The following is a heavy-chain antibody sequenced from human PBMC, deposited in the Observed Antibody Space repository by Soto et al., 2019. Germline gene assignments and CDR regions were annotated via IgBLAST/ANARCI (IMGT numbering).Heavy chain of an antibody. CDR1: GGYISCGYYS. CDR3: ATYRKFFQI. CDR2: IYNSGST. J-gene: IGHJ3*02. Sequence: TLSLTCAVSGGYISCGYYSWSWIRQPPGKGLEWIGFIYNSGSTYYNSSLKSRVTISVDRSKNHFFLNLTSVTAADTAVYYCATYRKFFQIRGQVTKVTFSS. V-gene: IGHV4-30-2*01.